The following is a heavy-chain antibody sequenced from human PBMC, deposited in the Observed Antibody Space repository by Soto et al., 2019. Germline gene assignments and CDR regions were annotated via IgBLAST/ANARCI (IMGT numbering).Heavy chain of an antibody. CDR3: ASHEAGWYFDS. CDR2: IYYSGST. J-gene: IGHJ4*02. D-gene: IGHD6-25*01. V-gene: IGHV4-39*01. Sequence: PSETLSLTCTVSRGSISSGTNYWAWIRQPPGKGLEWIANIYYSGSTFYNPSLKSRVTISLDTSKNQFSLKLRSVTAADTAVYYSASHEAGWYFDSWGQGTLVTVSS. CDR1: RGSISSGTNY.